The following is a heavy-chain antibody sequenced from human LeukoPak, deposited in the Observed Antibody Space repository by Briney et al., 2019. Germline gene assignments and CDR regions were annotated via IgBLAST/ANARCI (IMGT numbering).Heavy chain of an antibody. CDR1: GFTFSSYG. V-gene: IGHV3-30*02. J-gene: IGHJ5*02. D-gene: IGHD2-2*01. Sequence: GGSLRLSCAASGFTFSSYGMHWVRQAPGKGLEWVAFIRYDGSNKYYADSVKGRFTISRDNSKNTLHLQMNSLRAEDTAVYYCAKGEYCSSTSCAPFDPWGQGTLVTVSS. CDR3: AKGEYCSSTSCAPFDP. CDR2: IRYDGSNK.